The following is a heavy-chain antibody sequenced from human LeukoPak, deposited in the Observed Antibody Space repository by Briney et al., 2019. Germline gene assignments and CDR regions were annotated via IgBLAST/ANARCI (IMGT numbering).Heavy chain of an antibody. CDR3: ARTYDFGIGPPGDAFDN. CDR2: VSISSGTI. V-gene: IGHV3-48*04. CDR1: GFTFSGHN. D-gene: IGHD3-3*01. Sequence: GGSLRLSCAASGFTFSGHNMNWVRQAPGKGLEWISFVSISSGTIYYADSVKGRFRISRDNAKSSLDLEMNSLRVEDTAVYYCARTYDFGIGPPGDAFDNWGQGTLVTVFS. J-gene: IGHJ3*02.